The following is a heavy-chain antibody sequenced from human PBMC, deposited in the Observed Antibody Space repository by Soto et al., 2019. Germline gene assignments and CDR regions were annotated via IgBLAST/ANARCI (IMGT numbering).Heavy chain of an antibody. J-gene: IGHJ6*02. CDR2: ITFSGKTV. V-gene: IGHV3-11*01. CDR3: ARVSWREKYGMDV. CDR1: GFTFSDSY. Sequence: PGGSLRLSCAASGFTFSDSYMSWIRQAPGKGLEWISYITFSGKTVYYADSLKGRFTISRDNAKNSLYLQMNTLRAEDTAVYSCARVSWREKYGMDVWGPGTTVTVSS.